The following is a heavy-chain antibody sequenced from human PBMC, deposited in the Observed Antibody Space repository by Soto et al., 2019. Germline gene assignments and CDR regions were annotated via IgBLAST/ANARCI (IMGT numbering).Heavy chain of an antibody. CDR2: IWYDGSNK. Sequence: GGSLRLSCAASGFTFSSYGMHWVRQAPGKGLEWVAVIWYDGSNKYYADSVKGRFTISRDNSKNTLYLQMNSLRAEDTAVYYCARELSKRCPYLTGGCLGSAGGYYYYMDVWGKGTTVTVSS. J-gene: IGHJ6*03. D-gene: IGHD7-27*01. CDR1: GFTFSSYG. CDR3: ARELSKRCPYLTGGCLGSAGGYYYYMDV. V-gene: IGHV3-33*01.